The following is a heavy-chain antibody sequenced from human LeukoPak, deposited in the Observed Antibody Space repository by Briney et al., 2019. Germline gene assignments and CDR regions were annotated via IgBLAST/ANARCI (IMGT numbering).Heavy chain of an antibody. V-gene: IGHV3-23*01. Sequence: GGSLRLSCAASGFTFSSYAMNWVRQAPGKGLEWVSGISGSGGGTYYADSVTGRFTISRDSSKNTLSLQMNSLRAEDTAIYYCAKGNIPRNYYFDYWGQGTLVAVSS. J-gene: IGHJ4*02. CDR3: AKGNIPRNYYFDY. CDR2: ISGSGGGT. CDR1: GFTFSSYA.